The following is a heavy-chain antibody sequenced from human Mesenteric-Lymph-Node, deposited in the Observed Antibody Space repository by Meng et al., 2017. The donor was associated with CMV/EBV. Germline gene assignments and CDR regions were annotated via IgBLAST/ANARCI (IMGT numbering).Heavy chain of an antibody. V-gene: IGHV3-23*01. D-gene: IGHD3-22*01. CDR3: AFCYYDSSGYPFYGMDV. CDR1: GFTFSSYA. J-gene: IGHJ6*02. Sequence: GESLKISCAASGFTFSSYAVTWVRQAPGKGLEWVSSIRGRGDSTYYADSVKGRFTISRDNSKNTLYLQMNSLRAEDTAVYYCAFCYYDSSGYPFYGMDVWGQGTTVTVSS. CDR2: IRGRGDST.